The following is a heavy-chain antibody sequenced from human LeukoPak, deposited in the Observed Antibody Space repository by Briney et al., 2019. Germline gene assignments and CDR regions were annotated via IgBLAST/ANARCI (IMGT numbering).Heavy chain of an antibody. D-gene: IGHD2-2*01. CDR1: GFTFSSYA. CDR2: ISSNGGST. V-gene: IGHV3-64*01. CDR3: AKGGPEYCRSTSCSVPYYFAY. J-gene: IGHJ4*02. Sequence: QTGGSLRLSCAASGFTFSSYAMHWVRQAPGKGLEYVSAISSNGGSTYYANSVKGRFTISRDNSKNTLYLQMNSLRAEDAAVYYWAKGGPEYCRSTSCSVPYYFAYWGQGPLVTVSS.